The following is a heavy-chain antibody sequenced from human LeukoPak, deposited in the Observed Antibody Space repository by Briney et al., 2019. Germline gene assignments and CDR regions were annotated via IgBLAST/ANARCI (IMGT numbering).Heavy chain of an antibody. J-gene: IGHJ5*02. CDR3: AKSQPSAISWFDP. CDR2: VSGSGESI. V-gene: IGHV3-23*01. CDR1: GFTFGSYA. Sequence: GESLKISCAASGFTFGSYAMNWVRQAPGKGLEWVPAVSGSGESIYYADSVKGRFTISRDKSKNTLYLQMNSLRAEDTAVYYCAKSQPSAISWFDPWGQGTLVTVSS. D-gene: IGHD2-2*02.